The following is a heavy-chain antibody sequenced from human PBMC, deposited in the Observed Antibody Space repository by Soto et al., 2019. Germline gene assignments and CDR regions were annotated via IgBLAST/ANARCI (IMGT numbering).Heavy chain of an antibody. J-gene: IGHJ4*02. D-gene: IGHD3-3*01. CDR3: ARGRFLEWLLYHFDY. V-gene: IGHV4-59*08. Sequence: SETLSLTCTVSGGSISSYYWSWIRQPPGKGLEWIGYIYYSGSTNYNPSLKSRVTISVDTSKNQFSLKLSSVTAADTAVYYCARGRFLEWLLYHFDYWGQGTLVTVSS. CDR2: IYYSGST. CDR1: GGSISSYY.